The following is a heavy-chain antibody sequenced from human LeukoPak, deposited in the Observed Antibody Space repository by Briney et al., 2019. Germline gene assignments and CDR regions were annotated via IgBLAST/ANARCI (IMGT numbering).Heavy chain of an antibody. CDR1: GYTFTGYY. V-gene: IGHV1-2*02. D-gene: IGHD6-13*01. CDR2: INPNSGGT. J-gene: IGHJ5*02. Sequence: ASVKVSCKASGYTFTGYYMHWVRQAPGQGLEWMGWINPNSGGTNYAQKFQGRVTMTRDTSISTAYMEPSRLRSDDTAVYYCARDPEGIAAAGWFDPWGQGTLVTVSS. CDR3: ARDPEGIAAAGWFDP.